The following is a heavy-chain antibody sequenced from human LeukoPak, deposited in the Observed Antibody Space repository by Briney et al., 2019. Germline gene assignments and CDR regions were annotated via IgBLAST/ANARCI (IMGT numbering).Heavy chain of an antibody. CDR3: ARGRPFSADYHFDY. Sequence: SETLSLTCTVSGDSTSSDNYYGGWVRQPPGKGLEWIGNVYYRGSTYYNPSLKSRVTMSVDTSKNQFFLNVNSVTAADTAVYYCARGRPFSADYHFDYWGQGILVTVSA. CDR1: GDSTSSDNYY. V-gene: IGHV4-39*01. CDR2: VYYRGST. J-gene: IGHJ4*02. D-gene: IGHD4-11*01.